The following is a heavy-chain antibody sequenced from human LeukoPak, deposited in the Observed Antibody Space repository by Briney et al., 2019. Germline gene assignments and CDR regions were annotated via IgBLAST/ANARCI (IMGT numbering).Heavy chain of an antibody. J-gene: IGHJ4*02. CDR2: ISSSSSYI. D-gene: IGHD2-21*01. CDR3: ARDLGGGEDY. Sequence: GGSLRLSFAASGFTFSSYSMNWVHQAPGKGLEWVSSISSSSSYIYYADSVKGRFTISRDNAKNSLYLQMNSLRAEDTAVYYCARDLGGGEDYWGQGTLVTVSS. V-gene: IGHV3-21*01. CDR1: GFTFSSYS.